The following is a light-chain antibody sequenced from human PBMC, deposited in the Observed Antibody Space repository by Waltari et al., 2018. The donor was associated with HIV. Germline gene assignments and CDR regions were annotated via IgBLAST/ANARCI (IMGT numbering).Light chain of an antibody. CDR1: QNVTTY. CDR3: QQYGDSVFT. Sequence: IVLTQSPGTLSLSPGQRAALSCRASQNVTTYLAWFQQKPGQAPRLLIYGVSKRATGIPDRFSGSGSGTVFTLSISRLEPEDFAVYYCQQYGDSVFTFGPGTNLDIK. V-gene: IGKV3-20*01. CDR2: GVS. J-gene: IGKJ3*01.